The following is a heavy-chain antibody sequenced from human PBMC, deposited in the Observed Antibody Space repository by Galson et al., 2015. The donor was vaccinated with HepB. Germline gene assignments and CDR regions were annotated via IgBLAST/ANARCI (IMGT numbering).Heavy chain of an antibody. Sequence: CAISGDSVSSNSAAWNWIRQSPSRGLEWLGRTYYRSKWYNDYAVSVKSRITINPDTSKNQFSLQLNSVTPEDTAVYYCAAAGPIYYYYGMDVWGQGTTVTVSS. D-gene: IGHD6-13*01. CDR1: GDSVSSNSAA. CDR3: AAAGPIYYYYGMDV. V-gene: IGHV6-1*01. J-gene: IGHJ6*02. CDR2: TYYRSKWYN.